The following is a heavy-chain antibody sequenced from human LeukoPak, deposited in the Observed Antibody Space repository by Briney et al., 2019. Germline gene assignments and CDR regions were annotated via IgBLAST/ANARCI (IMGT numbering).Heavy chain of an antibody. CDR2: ISSSGGTI. V-gene: IGHV3-48*03. D-gene: IGHD6-19*01. Sequence: QTGGSLRLSCAASGFTFSSSEMNWVRQAPGKGLEWVSYISSSGGTISYADSVKGRFTISRDNAKNTLYLQMNSLRAEDTAVYYCARDGSSGWYFAFDIWGQGTMVTVSS. CDR1: GFTFSSSE. CDR3: ARDGSSGWYFAFDI. J-gene: IGHJ3*02.